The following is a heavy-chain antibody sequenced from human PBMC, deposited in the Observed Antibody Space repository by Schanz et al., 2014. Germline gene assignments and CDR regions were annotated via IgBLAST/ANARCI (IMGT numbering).Heavy chain of an antibody. CDR1: GFTFSSYG. J-gene: IGHJ3*02. V-gene: IGHV3-33*01. D-gene: IGHD2-21*01. CDR3: ARDGYSVVVISPTESFDI. CDR2: IWYDGSNK. Sequence: VQLLESGGGLVQPGGSLRLSCAASGFTFSSYGMHWVRQAPGKGLEWVAVIWYDGSNKYYADSVKGRFTISRDNSKNTLFLQMNSLRAEDTAVYYCARDGYSVVVISPTESFDIWGQGTMVTVSP.